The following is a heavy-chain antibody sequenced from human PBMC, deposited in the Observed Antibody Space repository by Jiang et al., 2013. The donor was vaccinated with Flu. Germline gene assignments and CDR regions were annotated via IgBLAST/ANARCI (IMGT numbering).Heavy chain of an antibody. D-gene: IGHD3-10*01. J-gene: IGHJ6*02. CDR1: GGSISSGSYY. CDR2: IYTSGST. V-gene: IGHV4-61*02. Sequence: GPGLVKPPQTLSLTCTVSGGSISSGSYYWSWIRQPAGKGLEWIGRIYTSGSTNYNPSLKSRVTISVDTSKNQFSLKLSSVTAADTAVYYCARDSVGGDRLSHRYYYGMDVWGQGTTVTVSS. CDR3: ARDSVGGDRLSHRYYYGMDV.